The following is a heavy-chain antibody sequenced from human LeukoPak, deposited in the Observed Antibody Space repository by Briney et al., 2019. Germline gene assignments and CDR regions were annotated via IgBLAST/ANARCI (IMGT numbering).Heavy chain of an antibody. CDR2: IIPILGIA. V-gene: IGHV1-69*04. CDR1: GGTFSSYA. D-gene: IGHD1-1*01. CDR3: ARVRGIQSTYGMDV. J-gene: IGHJ6*02. Sequence: SVKVSCKASGGTFSSYAISWVRQAPGQGLEWMGRIIPILGIANYAQKFQGRVTITADKSTSTAYMELSSLRSEDTAVYYCARVRGIQSTYGMDVWGQGTTVTVSS.